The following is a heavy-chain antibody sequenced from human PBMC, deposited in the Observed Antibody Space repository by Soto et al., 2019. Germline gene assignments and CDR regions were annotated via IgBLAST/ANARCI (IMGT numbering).Heavy chain of an antibody. CDR1: GGSISSYY. CDR2: IYYSGST. Sequence: SETLSLTCTVSGGSISSYYWSWIRQPPGKGLECIGYIYYSGSTNYNPSLKSRVTISVDTSKNQFSLKLSSVTAADTAVYYCARGRTTWDIGYYYGMDVWGQGTTVTVSS. V-gene: IGHV4-59*01. CDR3: ARGRTTWDIGYYYGMDV. D-gene: IGHD1-7*01. J-gene: IGHJ6*02.